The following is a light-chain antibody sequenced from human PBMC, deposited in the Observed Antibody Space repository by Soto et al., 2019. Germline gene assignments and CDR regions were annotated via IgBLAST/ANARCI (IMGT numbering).Light chain of an antibody. J-gene: IGKJ5*01. CDR3: QQYDNFPRT. CDR2: DAS. Sequence: DIQMTQSPSSLSASVGDRVTITCQASRDISKYLNWYQQRPGQAPKLLIYDASNLETGVPSRFSGSGSGTDFTFTISSLQPEDSATYYCQQYDNFPRTFGQGTRLDIK. V-gene: IGKV1-33*01. CDR1: RDISKY.